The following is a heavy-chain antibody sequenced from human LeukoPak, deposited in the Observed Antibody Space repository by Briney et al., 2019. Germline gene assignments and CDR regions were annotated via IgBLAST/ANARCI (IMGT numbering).Heavy chain of an antibody. J-gene: IGHJ5*02. V-gene: IGHV1-18*01. Sequence: ASVKVSCKASGYTFTSYGISWVRQAPGQGLEWMGWISAYNGNTNYAQKLQGRVTMTTDTSTSTAYMELRSLRSDDTAVYYCGKFSPQKMRPSQKAVAGKGGNCFPPGGGGTLVTVSS. CDR3: GKFSPQKMRPSQKAVAGKGGNCFPP. CDR1: GYTFTSYG. D-gene: IGHD6-19*01. CDR2: ISAYNGNT.